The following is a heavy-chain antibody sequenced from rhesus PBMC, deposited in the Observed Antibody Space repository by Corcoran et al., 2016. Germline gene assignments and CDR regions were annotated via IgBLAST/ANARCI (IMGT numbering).Heavy chain of an antibody. J-gene: IGHJ4*01. D-gene: IGHD3-34*01. CDR3: ARGYWGSYFDY. CDR2: MDGNTAST. CDR1: GGSISAYYY. V-gene: IGHV4-73*01. Sequence: QVRLQQWGEGLVKPSETLSLTCAVYGGSISAYYYWSWIRQAPGRGLEWIGNMDGNTASTNSNPSLKNRVTISSDTSKNQFSLKLSSVPAADTAVYYCARGYWGSYFDYWGQGVLVTVSS.